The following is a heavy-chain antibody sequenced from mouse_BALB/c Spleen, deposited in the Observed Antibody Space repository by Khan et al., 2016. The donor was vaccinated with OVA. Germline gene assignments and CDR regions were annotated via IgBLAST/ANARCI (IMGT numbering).Heavy chain of an antibody. CDR3: VRSGYGSFAY. J-gene: IGHJ3*01. V-gene: IGHV1S29*02. D-gene: IGHD1-2*01. CDR2: IYPDNGDT. CDR1: GYTFTDYI. Sequence: VQLQQSGPELVKPGASVKISCRSSGYTFTDYIMDWVMQSHGKSLEWIGYIYPDNGDTGYNQKFQNKATLTVDISSSTAYMVIRSLTSADAAVYYCVRSGYGSFAYWGQGTLVTVSA.